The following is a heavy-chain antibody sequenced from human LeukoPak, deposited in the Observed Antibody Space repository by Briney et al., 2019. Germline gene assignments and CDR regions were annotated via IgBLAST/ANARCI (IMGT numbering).Heavy chain of an antibody. CDR3: ARSDSLRGWYHY. CDR2: INPNSGGT. V-gene: IGHV1-2*06. CDR1: GYTFTGYY. Sequence: ASVKVSCKASGYTFTGYYIHWVRQAPGQGPEWMGRINPNSGGTNYAQKFQGRVTMTRDTSISTAYMELSRLRSDDTAVYYCARSDSLRGWYHYWGQGTLVTVSS. J-gene: IGHJ4*02. D-gene: IGHD6-19*01.